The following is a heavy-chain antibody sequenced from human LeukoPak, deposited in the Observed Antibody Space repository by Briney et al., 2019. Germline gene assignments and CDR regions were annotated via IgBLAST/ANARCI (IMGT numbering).Heavy chain of an antibody. Sequence: SVKVSCKASGCTFSSYAISWVRQAPGQGLEWMGGIIPMFGTANYAQKLQGRVTLTADESTSTAYMELSSLRSEDAAVYYCARESGTGGAFDIWGQGTMVTVSS. D-gene: IGHD1-14*01. CDR3: ARESGTGGAFDI. CDR2: IIPMFGTA. CDR1: GCTFSSYA. V-gene: IGHV1-69*13. J-gene: IGHJ3*02.